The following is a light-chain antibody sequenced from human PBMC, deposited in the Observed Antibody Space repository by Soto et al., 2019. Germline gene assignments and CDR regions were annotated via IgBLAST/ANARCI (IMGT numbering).Light chain of an antibody. CDR3: QQFHNWPPLT. Sequence: EIVLTQSPCTLSLSPGARATLSCRASQSVTSSYLAWWQQKPGQATRLLIYGASSRATGIPDRFSGSGSGTDFTLTISRLEPEDFAVYYCQQFHNWPPLTFGGGTKVDIK. J-gene: IGKJ4*01. CDR2: GAS. CDR1: QSVTSSY. V-gene: IGKV3-20*01.